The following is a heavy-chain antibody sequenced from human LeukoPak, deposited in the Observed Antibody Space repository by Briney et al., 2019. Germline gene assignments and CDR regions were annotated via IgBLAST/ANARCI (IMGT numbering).Heavy chain of an antibody. Sequence: GGSLRLSCAASGFSFSSYAMKWVRQAPGKGLEWISSISGSSNYKNYPDSVKGRFTISRDNAKNSLYLEMNSLRVEDTAVYYCARGEMLTISDYFDYWGQGTLVTVSS. CDR2: ISGSSNYK. J-gene: IGHJ4*02. CDR3: ARGEMLTISDYFDY. V-gene: IGHV3-21*01. D-gene: IGHD5-24*01. CDR1: GFSFSSYA.